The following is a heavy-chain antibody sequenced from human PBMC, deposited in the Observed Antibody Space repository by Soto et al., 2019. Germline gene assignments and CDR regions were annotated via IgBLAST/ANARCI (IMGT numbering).Heavy chain of an antibody. CDR2: ITGSSDRI. CDR1: GFTFSVYS. Sequence: EVQLVESGGGWVQPGGSLRLSCAASGFTFSVYSMNWVRQAPGKGLDWVSYITGSSDRILFADSVKGRFTVSRDNAKNARYLKVNSLRDDDTGVYYCTDSNGHFNHWGQGTLVSVSS. J-gene: IGHJ1*01. CDR3: TDSNGHFNH. V-gene: IGHV3-48*02. D-gene: IGHD3-22*01.